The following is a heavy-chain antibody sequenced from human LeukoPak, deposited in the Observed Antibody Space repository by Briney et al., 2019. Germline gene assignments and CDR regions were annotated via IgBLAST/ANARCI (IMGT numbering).Heavy chain of an antibody. D-gene: IGHD6-6*01. J-gene: IGHJ4*02. CDR2: IYYSGST. V-gene: IGHV4-59*01. CDR1: GGSISSYY. Sequence: SETLSLTCTVSGGSISSYYWSWIRQPPGKGLEWIGHIYYSGSTNYNPSLKSRVTISVDTSKNQFSLKLSSVTAADTAVYYCARVDPDSSSTLEVFDYWGQGTLVTVSS. CDR3: ARVDPDSSSTLEVFDY.